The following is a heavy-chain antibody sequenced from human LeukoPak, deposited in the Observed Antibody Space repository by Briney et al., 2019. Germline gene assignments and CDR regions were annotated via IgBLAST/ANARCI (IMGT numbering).Heavy chain of an antibody. CDR2: ISSSSSTI. CDR1: GFTFSSYS. D-gene: IGHD1-26*01. V-gene: IGHV3-48*02. J-gene: IGHJ4*02. Sequence: QSGGSLRLSCAASGFTFSSYSMNWVRQAPGKGLEWVSYISSSSSTIYYADSVKSRFTISRDNAKNSLYLQMNSLRDEDTAVNYCARVLFIVGAHYPDYWGQGTLVTVSS. CDR3: ARVLFIVGAHYPDY.